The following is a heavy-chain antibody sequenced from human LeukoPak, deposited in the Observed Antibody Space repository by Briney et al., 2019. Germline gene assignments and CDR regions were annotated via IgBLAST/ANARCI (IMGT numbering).Heavy chain of an antibody. CDR3: ARDVRWFGELFGWFDP. CDR2: IYHSGST. D-gene: IGHD3-10*01. J-gene: IGHJ5*02. Sequence: SETLSLTCTVSGYSISSGYYWGWIRQPPGKGLEWIGSIYHSGSTYYNPSLKSRVTISVDTSENQFSLKLSSVTAADTAVYYCARDVRWFGELFGWFDPWGQGTLVTVSS. CDR1: GYSISSGYY. V-gene: IGHV4-38-2*02.